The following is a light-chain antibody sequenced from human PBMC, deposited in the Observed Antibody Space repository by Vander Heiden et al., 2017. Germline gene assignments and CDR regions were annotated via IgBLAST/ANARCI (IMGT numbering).Light chain of an antibody. J-gene: IGKJ4*01. Sequence: DIVMTQPLEHLAVSLGERATINCKSSQSVLSSSNNKNYLAWYQQIPGQPPKLLINWASTRESGVPDRFSGSGSGTDFTLTISSLQAEGVAVYYCQQSSTAPLTFGGGTKVEIK. CDR2: WAS. V-gene: IGKV4-1*01. CDR3: QQSSTAPLT. CDR1: QSVLSSSNNKNY.